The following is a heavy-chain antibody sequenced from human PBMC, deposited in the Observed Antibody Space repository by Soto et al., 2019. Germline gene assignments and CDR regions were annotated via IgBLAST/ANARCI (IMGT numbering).Heavy chain of an antibody. J-gene: IGHJ5*02. CDR3: AKNQGVELVPLATVDWFDP. Sequence: GGSLRLSCAASGFIFENFGMSWVRQAPGKGLEWISSISGSGFKKYYADSVKGRFTISRDNSKSTVYLELNNLSAEDTAVYHCAKNQGVELVPLATVDWFDPWGQGSVVTVPQ. CDR1: GFIFENFG. V-gene: IGHV3-23*01. D-gene: IGHD1-26*01. CDR2: ISGSGFKK.